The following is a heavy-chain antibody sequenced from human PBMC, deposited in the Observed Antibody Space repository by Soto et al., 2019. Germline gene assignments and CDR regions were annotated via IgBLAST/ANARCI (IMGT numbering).Heavy chain of an antibody. CDR2: INHSGST. Sequence: SETLSLTCAVYGGSFSGYYWSWIRQPPGKGLEWIGEINHSGSTNYNPSLKSRVTISVDTSKNQFSLKLSSVTAADTAVYYCARVSALFRYYYYWGQGTLVTVSS. CDR1: GGSFSGYY. J-gene: IGHJ4*02. D-gene: IGHD1-1*01. V-gene: IGHV4-34*01. CDR3: ARVSALFRYYYY.